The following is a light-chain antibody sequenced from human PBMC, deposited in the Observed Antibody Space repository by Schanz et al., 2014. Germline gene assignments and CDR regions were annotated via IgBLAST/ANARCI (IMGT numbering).Light chain of an antibody. J-gene: IGKJ2*01. CDR2: GAS. CDR3: QQYNSYSGYT. Sequence: ETVLTQSPGTLSLSPGERATLSCRASQSVSSSYLAWYQQRFGQPPRLLIYGASTRATGIPARFSGSGSGTEFTLTISSLQPDDFATYYCQQYNSYSGYTFGQGTKLEIK. CDR1: QSVSSSY. V-gene: IGKV3-20*01.